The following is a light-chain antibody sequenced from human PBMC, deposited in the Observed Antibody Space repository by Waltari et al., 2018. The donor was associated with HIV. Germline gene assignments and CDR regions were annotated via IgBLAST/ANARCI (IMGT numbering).Light chain of an antibody. Sequence: QSALTQPPSASGSPGQSVTISCTGTSSDVGGYNYVSWYQQHPGKAPKLMIYDVSRRPSGISHRFSGSKSVNTASLTISGLQAEDEADYYCSSYTGSSTLGVFGTGTTVTVL. CDR1: SSDVGGYNY. CDR3: SSYTGSSTLGV. CDR2: DVS. V-gene: IGLV2-8*01. J-gene: IGLJ1*01.